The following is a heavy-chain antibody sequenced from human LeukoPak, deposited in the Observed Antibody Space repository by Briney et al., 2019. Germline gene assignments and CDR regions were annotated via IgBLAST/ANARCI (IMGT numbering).Heavy chain of an antibody. Sequence: PGGSLRLSCAASGFSFSSYTMNWVRQAPGKGLEWVSIISSSSSYIYYADSVKGRFTISRDNAKNALYLQMNSLRVADTAVYYCARDGRCGGDCYASWGQGTLVTVSS. CDR3: ARDGRCGGDCYAS. CDR1: GFSFSSYT. V-gene: IGHV3-21*01. CDR2: ISSSSSYI. D-gene: IGHD2-21*02. J-gene: IGHJ4*02.